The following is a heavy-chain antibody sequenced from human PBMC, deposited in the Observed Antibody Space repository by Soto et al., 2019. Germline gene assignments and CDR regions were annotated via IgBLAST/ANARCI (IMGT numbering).Heavy chain of an antibody. CDR2: MNPNSGNT. D-gene: IGHD3-22*01. CDR3: ARGRGRDSSGYSFDY. J-gene: IGHJ4*02. Sequence: ASVKVSCKASGYTFTSYDINWVRQATGQGLEWMGWMNPNSGNTGYAQKFQGRVTMTRNTSKNQFSLKLSSVTAADTAVYYCARGRGRDSSGYSFDYWGQGTLVTVSS. CDR1: GYTFTSYD. V-gene: IGHV1-8*01.